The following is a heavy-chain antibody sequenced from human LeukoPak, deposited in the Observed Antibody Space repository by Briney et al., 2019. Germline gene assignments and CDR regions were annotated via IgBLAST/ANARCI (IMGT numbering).Heavy chain of an antibody. D-gene: IGHD6-13*01. CDR3: ARQNPAAAGQGLDY. Sequence: PSETLSLTCTVSGGSISNYYWSWIRQPAGKGLEWIGRIYSSGTTIYNPSLKSRVTMSVGTSKNQFSLKLSSATAADTAVYYCARQNPAAAGQGLDYWGQGALVTVSS. V-gene: IGHV4-4*07. J-gene: IGHJ4*02. CDR1: GGSISNYY. CDR2: IYSSGTT.